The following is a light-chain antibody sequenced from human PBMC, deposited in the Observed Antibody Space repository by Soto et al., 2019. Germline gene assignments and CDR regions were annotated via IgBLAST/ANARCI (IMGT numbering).Light chain of an antibody. CDR2: DAS. J-gene: IGKJ4*01. CDR1: QTVSSGY. CDR3: QQYNNWPLT. V-gene: IGKV3D-20*01. Sequence: EIVLTQSPVTLSLSPGERATLSCGASQTVSSGYLAWYQQRPGLAPRLLIYDASSRATGIPDRFSGSGSGTDFSLTISRMEPEDFAVYYCQQYNNWPLTFGGGTKMDIK.